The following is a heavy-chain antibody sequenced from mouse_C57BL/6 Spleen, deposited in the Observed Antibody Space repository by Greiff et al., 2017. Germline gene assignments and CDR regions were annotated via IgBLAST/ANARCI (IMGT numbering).Heavy chain of an antibody. CDR3: TRSNYPYAMDY. J-gene: IGHJ4*01. D-gene: IGHD2-5*01. CDR2: IDPETGGT. V-gene: IGHV1-15*01. Sequence: QVQLQPSGAELVRPGASVTLSCKASGYTFTDYEMHWVKQTPVHGLEWIGAIDPETGGTAYNQKFKGKAILTADKSSSTAYMELRSLTSEDSAVYYCTRSNYPYAMDYWGQGTSVTVSS. CDR1: GYTFTDYE.